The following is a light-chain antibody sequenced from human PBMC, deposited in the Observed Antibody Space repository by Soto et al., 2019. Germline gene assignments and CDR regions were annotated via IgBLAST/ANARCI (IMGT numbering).Light chain of an antibody. Sequence: EIVLTQSPATLSLSPGERATLSCRASQSVNIFLAWYQQKPGQAPRLLIYDASKRATGIPARFSGSGSGTDFTLTISSLEPEDFATYYCQQSYSTPWTFGQGTKLEIK. CDR3: QQSYSTPWT. V-gene: IGKV3-11*01. CDR1: QSVNIF. J-gene: IGKJ2*02. CDR2: DAS.